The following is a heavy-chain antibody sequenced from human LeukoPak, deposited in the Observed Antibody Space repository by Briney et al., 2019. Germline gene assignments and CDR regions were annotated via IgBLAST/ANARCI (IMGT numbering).Heavy chain of an antibody. CDR2: IYPDDSDT. D-gene: IGHD6-19*01. Sequence: GESLKISCQGSGYSFNTYWIGWVRQMPGKGLEWMGIIYPDDSDTRYSPSFQGQVTITADKSISTAYLQWSSLKASDNAMYYCARQRRSSGWPNDYWGQGTLVTVSS. CDR1: GYSFNTYW. V-gene: IGHV5-51*01. CDR3: ARQRRSSGWPNDY. J-gene: IGHJ4*02.